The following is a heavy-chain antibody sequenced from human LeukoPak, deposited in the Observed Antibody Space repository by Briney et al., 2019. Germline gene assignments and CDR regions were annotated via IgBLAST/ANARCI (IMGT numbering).Heavy chain of an antibody. J-gene: IGHJ4*02. V-gene: IGHV3-21*01. Sequence: PGGSLRLSCAASGFTFSSYSMNWVRQAPGKGLEWVSSIGSSSSYIYYADSVKGRFTISRDNAKNSLYLQMNSLRAEDTAVYYCARGNIAAAGKGFDYWGQGTLVTVSS. CDR2: IGSSSSYI. CDR1: GFTFSSYS. D-gene: IGHD6-13*01. CDR3: ARGNIAAAGKGFDY.